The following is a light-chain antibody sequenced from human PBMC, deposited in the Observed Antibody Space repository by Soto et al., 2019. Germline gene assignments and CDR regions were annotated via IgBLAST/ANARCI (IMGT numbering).Light chain of an antibody. V-gene: IGKV3-15*01. CDR3: QQYSNWLMLT. CDR1: QSISSN. CDR2: GAS. Sequence: EIVMTQSPATLSVSTGERATLSCRASQSISSNLAWYQQKPGQTPRLLIYGASTRATGIPARFSGSGSGTEFTLTISSLQSEDFAIYYCQQYSNWLMLTFGGGTKVEIK. J-gene: IGKJ4*01.